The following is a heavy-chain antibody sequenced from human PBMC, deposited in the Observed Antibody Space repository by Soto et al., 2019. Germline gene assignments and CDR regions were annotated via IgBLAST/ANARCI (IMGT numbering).Heavy chain of an antibody. CDR3: ARYYGDYWDFDY. J-gene: IGHJ4*02. CDR2: IIPILGIA. D-gene: IGHD4-17*01. CDR1: GGTFSSYT. V-gene: IGHV1-69*02. Sequence: SVKVSCKASGGTFSSYTISWVRQAPGQGLEWMGRIIPILGIANYAQKFQGRVTITADKSTSTAYMELSSLRSEDTAVYYCARYYGDYWDFDYWGQGTLVTVSS.